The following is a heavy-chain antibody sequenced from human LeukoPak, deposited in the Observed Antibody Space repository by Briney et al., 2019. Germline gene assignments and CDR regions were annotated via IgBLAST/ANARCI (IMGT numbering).Heavy chain of an antibody. Sequence: GVLRLSCAASGFTVSSNYMSWVRQAPGKGLEWVSVIYSGGSTYYADSVKGRFTISRDNSKNTLYLQMNSLRAEDTAVYYCARVGHCSSTSCYTHYYYYGMDVWGQGTTVTVSS. J-gene: IGHJ6*02. CDR2: IYSGGST. CDR3: ARVGHCSSTSCYTHYYYYGMDV. CDR1: GFTVSSNY. V-gene: IGHV3-66*01. D-gene: IGHD2-2*02.